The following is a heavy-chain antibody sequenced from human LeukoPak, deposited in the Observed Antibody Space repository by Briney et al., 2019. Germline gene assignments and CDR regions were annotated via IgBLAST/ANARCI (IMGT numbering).Heavy chain of an antibody. CDR1: GYTFTSYD. J-gene: IGHJ6*03. CDR3: ASRIQLWSHHPYYYYYMDV. V-gene: IGHV1-8*01. D-gene: IGHD5-18*01. CDR2: MNPNSGNT. Sequence: ASVKVSCKASGYTFTSYDINWVRQATGQGLEWMGWMNPNSGNTGYAQKFQGRVTMTRNTSISTAYMELSSLRSEDTAVYYCASRIQLWSHHPYYYYYMDVWGKGTTVTVSS.